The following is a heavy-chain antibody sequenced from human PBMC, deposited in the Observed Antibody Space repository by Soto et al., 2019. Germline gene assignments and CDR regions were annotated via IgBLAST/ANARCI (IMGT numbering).Heavy chain of an antibody. Sequence: QVQLQESGPGLVKPSETLSLTCTVSGGSISSYYWSWIRQPPGKGLEWIGYIYYSGSTNYNPSLKSRGTISVDKSKNQFSLRLSSVTAADTAVYYCARAFYGSGSYFVDPWGQGTLVTVSS. V-gene: IGHV4-59*01. CDR3: ARAFYGSGSYFVDP. CDR2: IYYSGST. D-gene: IGHD3-10*01. J-gene: IGHJ5*02. CDR1: GGSISSYY.